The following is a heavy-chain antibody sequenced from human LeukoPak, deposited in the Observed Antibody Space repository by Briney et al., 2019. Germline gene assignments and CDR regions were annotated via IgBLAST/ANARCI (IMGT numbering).Heavy chain of an antibody. CDR2: ISGSAGST. D-gene: IGHD3-10*01. V-gene: IGHV3-23*01. CDR3: AKWYYYGSGDAFDF. CDR1: GFIFSSRW. J-gene: IGHJ3*01. Sequence: GGSLRLSCAASGFIFSSRWMHWVRQAPGKGLEWVSAISGSAGSTYYADSVKGRFTISRDNSKNTLYLQMNSLRAEDTAVYYCAKWYYYGSGDAFDFWGQGTMVTVSS.